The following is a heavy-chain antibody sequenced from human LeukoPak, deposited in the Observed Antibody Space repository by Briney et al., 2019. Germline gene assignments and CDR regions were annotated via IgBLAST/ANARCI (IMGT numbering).Heavy chain of an antibody. CDR2: ISYDGSNK. D-gene: IGHD3-9*01. CDR1: GFTFSSYA. V-gene: IGHV3-30*04. Sequence: GGSLRLSCAASGFTFSSYAMHWVRQAPGKGLEWVALISYDGSNKYYADSVKARFIISRDNSKDTVYLQMNSLRAEDTAVYYCANGPHYNILTGFYKVRSHLDYWGQGTLVTVSS. CDR3: ANGPHYNILTGFYKVRSHLDY. J-gene: IGHJ4*02.